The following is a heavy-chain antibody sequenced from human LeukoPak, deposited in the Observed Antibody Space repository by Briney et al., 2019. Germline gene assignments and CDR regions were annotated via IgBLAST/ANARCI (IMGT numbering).Heavy chain of an antibody. J-gene: IGHJ4*02. V-gene: IGHV3-53*01. CDR2: IYSNNTT. CDR1: GLNFSHYY. Sequence: QPGGSLRLSCAVSGLNFSHYYMSWVRQAPGKGLEWVSVIYSNNTTYYADAVKGRFTISRGNSNSTLYLQMNNLRVDDTAVYYCARASWGYDFDSWGLGTLVAVSS. CDR3: ARASWGYDFDS. D-gene: IGHD7-27*01.